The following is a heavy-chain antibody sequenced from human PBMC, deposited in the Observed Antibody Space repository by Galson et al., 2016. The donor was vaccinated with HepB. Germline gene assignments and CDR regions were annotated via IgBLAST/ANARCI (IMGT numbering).Heavy chain of an antibody. CDR1: GYTFTGYY. CDR3: ARVAGNPGRTAYYDY. V-gene: IGHV1-2*04. J-gene: IGHJ4*02. D-gene: IGHD4-23*01. Sequence: SVKVSCKASGYTFTGYYIHWVRQAPGQGLEWMGWINPNSGGTKYAQKFQGWVTMTRDTSISTAYMELSRLRSDDTAVYYCARVAGNPGRTAYYDYWGLGTLVTVSS. CDR2: INPNSGGT.